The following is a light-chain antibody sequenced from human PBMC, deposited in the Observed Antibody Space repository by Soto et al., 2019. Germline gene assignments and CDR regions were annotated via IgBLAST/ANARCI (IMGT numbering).Light chain of an antibody. CDR2: KAA. CDR3: QQYNDYPWT. J-gene: IGKJ1*01. CDR1: QSISSW. Sequence: DIPMTQSPSTLSASVGDRVTITCRASQSISSWLAWYQQKPGKAPKLLIYKAASLESGVPSRFRGSGSGTQFTLTISSLQPDDFATYYCQQYNDYPWTFGQGTKVEIK. V-gene: IGKV1-5*03.